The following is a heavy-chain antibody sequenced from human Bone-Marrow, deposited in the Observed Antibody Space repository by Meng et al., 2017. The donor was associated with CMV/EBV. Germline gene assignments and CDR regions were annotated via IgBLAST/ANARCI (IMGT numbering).Heavy chain of an antibody. V-gene: IGHV1-69*18. Sequence: QVQLVQSGAEVKHPGSSAKLSCKASGGTFSSYAISWVRQAPGQGLEWMGRIIPIFGTANYAQKFQGRVTITADESTSTAYMELSSLRSEDTAVYYCARDPGSRYSSSHLFDYWGQGTLVTVSS. D-gene: IGHD6-6*01. CDR2: IIPIFGTA. J-gene: IGHJ4*02. CDR3: ARDPGSRYSSSHLFDY. CDR1: GGTFSSYA.